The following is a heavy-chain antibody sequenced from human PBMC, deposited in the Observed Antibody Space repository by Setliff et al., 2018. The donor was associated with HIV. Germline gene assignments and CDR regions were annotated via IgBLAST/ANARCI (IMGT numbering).Heavy chain of an antibody. CDR1: GYTFINYH. CDR2: ISASGINT. CDR3: ARVPVSNYYYYMDV. Sequence: ASVKVSCKASGYTFINYHITWVRQAPGQGLEWVGSISASGINTNYTQGGVTMTTDISTSTAYMELRSLRSADSAVYYCARVPVSNYYYYMDVWGKGTTVTVSS. V-gene: IGHV1-18*01. J-gene: IGHJ6*03.